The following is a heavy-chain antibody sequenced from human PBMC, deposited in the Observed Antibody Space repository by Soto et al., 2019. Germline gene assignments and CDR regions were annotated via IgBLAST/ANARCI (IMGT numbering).Heavy chain of an antibody. CDR3: AREDIVVVPAATPRRNYYYYYMDV. J-gene: IGHJ6*03. D-gene: IGHD2-2*01. Sequence: QVQLVESGGGVVQPGRSLRLSCAASGFTFSSYGMHWVRQAPGKGLEWVAVIWDDGSNKYYADSVKGRFTISRDNSKNPLYLQMNSLRAEDTAVYYCAREDIVVVPAATPRRNYYYYYMDVWGKGTTVTVSS. V-gene: IGHV3-33*01. CDR1: GFTFSSYG. CDR2: IWDDGSNK.